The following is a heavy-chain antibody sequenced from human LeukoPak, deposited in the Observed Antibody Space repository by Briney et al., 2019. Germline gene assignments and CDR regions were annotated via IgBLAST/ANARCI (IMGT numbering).Heavy chain of an antibody. CDR1: GFTFSDYS. V-gene: IGHV3-21*01. CDR3: ARTPSGSYLKTYFDY. CDR2: ISSSSSYI. Sequence: GGSLRLSCAASGFTFSDYSMNWVRQAPGKGLEWVSSISSSSSYIHYADSVKGRFTISRDNAKNSLYLQMNSLRAEDTAVYYCARTPSGSYLKTYFDYWGQGTLVTVSS. J-gene: IGHJ4*02. D-gene: IGHD1-26*01.